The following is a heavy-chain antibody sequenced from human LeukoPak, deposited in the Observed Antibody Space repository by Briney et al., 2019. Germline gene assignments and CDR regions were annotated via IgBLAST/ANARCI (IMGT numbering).Heavy chain of an antibody. CDR1: GFPFSIYW. J-gene: IGHJ3*02. Sequence: GGSLRLSCAASGFPFSIYWMSWVRQAPGKGLEWVANIKQDGSEIYSVDSVKGRFIISRDNAKNSLYLQMNSLRAEDTAVYYCATVPDKLNAFDIWGQGTMVTVSS. V-gene: IGHV3-7*01. CDR3: ATVPDKLNAFDI. D-gene: IGHD5-24*01. CDR2: IKQDGSEI.